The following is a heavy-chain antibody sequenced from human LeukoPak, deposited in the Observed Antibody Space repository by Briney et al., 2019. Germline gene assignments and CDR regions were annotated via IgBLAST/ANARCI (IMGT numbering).Heavy chain of an antibody. D-gene: IGHD5-12*01. CDR1: GGSISSYY. Sequence: PSETLSLTCTVSGGSISSYYWSWIRQPPGKGLEWIGYIYYSGSTNYNPSLKGRVTISVDTSKNQFSLKLSSVTAADTAVYYCARQGPVVATIAYYFDYWGQGTLVTVSS. CDR3: ARQGPVVATIAYYFDY. J-gene: IGHJ4*02. V-gene: IGHV4-59*08. CDR2: IYYSGST.